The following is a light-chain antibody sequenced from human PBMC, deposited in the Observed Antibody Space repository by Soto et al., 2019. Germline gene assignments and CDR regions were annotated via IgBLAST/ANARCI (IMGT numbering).Light chain of an antibody. CDR2: EVN. J-gene: IGLJ2*01. Sequence: QSALTQPPSASGSPGQSVTISCTGTSSDVGGSNYVSWYQQHPGRAPKLMIYEVNKRPSGVPDRFSGCKSASTASLTVSGLQAEDEADYYCSSYAGSPYVVFGGGTKVTVL. CDR3: SSYAGSPYVV. CDR1: SSDVGGSNY. V-gene: IGLV2-8*01.